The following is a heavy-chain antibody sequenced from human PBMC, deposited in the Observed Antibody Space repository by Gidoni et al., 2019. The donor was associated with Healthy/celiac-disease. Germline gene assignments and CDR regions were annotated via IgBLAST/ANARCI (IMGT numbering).Heavy chain of an antibody. V-gene: IGHV3-48*02. CDR1: GFTFSSYS. CDR3: ARDIQPVLRFLEWSDYYYYGMDV. D-gene: IGHD3-3*01. CDR2: ISSSSSTI. Sequence: EVQLVESGGGLVQPGGSLRLSCAASGFTFSSYSMNWVRQAPGKRLEWVSYISSSSSTIYYADSVKGRFTISRDNAKNSLYLQMNSLRDEDTAVYYCARDIQPVLRFLEWSDYYYYGMDVWGQGTTVTVSS. J-gene: IGHJ6*02.